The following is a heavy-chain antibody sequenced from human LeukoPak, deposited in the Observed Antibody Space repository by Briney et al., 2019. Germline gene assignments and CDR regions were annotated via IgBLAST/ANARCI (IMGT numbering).Heavy chain of an antibody. CDR3: ARIHDYYYGMDV. Sequence: SETLSLTCTVSGGSISSYYWSWIRQPPGKGLEWIGYIYYSGSTNYNPSLKSRVAISVDTSKNQFSLKLSSVTAADTAVYYCARIHDYYYGMDVWGQGTTVTVSS. V-gene: IGHV4-59*01. CDR2: IYYSGST. J-gene: IGHJ6*02. CDR1: GGSISSYY.